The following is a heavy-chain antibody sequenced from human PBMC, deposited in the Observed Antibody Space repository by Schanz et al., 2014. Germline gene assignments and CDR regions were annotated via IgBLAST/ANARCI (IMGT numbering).Heavy chain of an antibody. CDR2: IYNGGGGRT. CDR1: GFTFSSYA. Sequence: EVQLVESGGGLVQPGGSLRLSCAASGFTFSSYAMTWVRQAPGKGLEWVSVIYNGGGGRTYYADSVKGRFTISSDNSKNTLYLQMNSLRAEDTALYYCARDGVAATTDFEYWGQGALVTVSS. D-gene: IGHD1-1*01. V-gene: IGHV3-23*04. J-gene: IGHJ4*02. CDR3: ARDGVAATTDFEY.